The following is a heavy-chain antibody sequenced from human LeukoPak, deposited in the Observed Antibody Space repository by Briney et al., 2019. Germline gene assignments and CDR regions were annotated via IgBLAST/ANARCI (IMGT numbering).Heavy chain of an antibody. D-gene: IGHD2-15*01. J-gene: IGHJ4*02. V-gene: IGHV1-18*01. Sequence: GASVKVSCKTSGCSFINYGITWVRQAPGQGLEWMGWVSAYADNTNYVQRFQGRVSMTTDTSTNTAYMELRSLRPDDTAVYYCARDCIGCHGFDFWGQGTLVTVSS. CDR2: VSAYADNT. CDR1: GCSFINYG. CDR3: ARDCIGCHGFDF.